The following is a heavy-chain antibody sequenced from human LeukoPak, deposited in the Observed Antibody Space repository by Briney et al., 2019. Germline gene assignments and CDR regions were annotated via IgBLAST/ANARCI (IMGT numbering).Heavy chain of an antibody. Sequence: ASVKVSCKASGYTFTSYGISWVRQAPGQGLEWMGWISAYNGNTNYAQKLQGRVTMTTDTSTSTAYMELRSLRSDDTAVYYCARGRGKRYVDWLLPPSGPYYFDYWGQGTLVTASS. J-gene: IGHJ4*02. CDR2: ISAYNGNT. CDR3: ARGRGKRYVDWLLPPSGPYYFDY. CDR1: GYTFTSYG. D-gene: IGHD3-9*01. V-gene: IGHV1-18*01.